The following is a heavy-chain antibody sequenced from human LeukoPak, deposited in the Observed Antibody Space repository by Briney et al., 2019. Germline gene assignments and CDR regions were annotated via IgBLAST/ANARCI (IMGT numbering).Heavy chain of an antibody. J-gene: IGHJ4*02. D-gene: IGHD3-22*01. Sequence: PSETLSLTCAVYGGSFSGYYWNWIRQPPGKGLEWIGEINHSGSTKYNPSLKSRVTISVDTSKNQFSLMLSSVTAADTAVYYCARGLIDYDSSGYYYGLNYLYFDYWGQGTLVTVSS. CDR2: INHSGST. CDR1: GGSFSGYY. CDR3: ARGLIDYDSSGYYYGLNYLYFDY. V-gene: IGHV4-34*01.